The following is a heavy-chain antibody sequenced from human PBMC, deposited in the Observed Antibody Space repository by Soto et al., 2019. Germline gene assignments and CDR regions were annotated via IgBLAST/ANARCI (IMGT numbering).Heavy chain of an antibody. D-gene: IGHD3-3*01. CDR2: ISGSGGST. J-gene: IGHJ6*02. V-gene: IGHV3-23*01. CDR1: GFTFSSYA. Sequence: PGGSLRLSCAASGFTFSSYAMSWVRQAPGKGLEWVSAISGSGGSTYYADSVKGRFTISRDNSKNTLYLQMNSLRAEDTAVYYCAKSGGDFWSGYYTGGRDSYYYYGMDVWDQGTTVTVSS. CDR3: AKSGGDFWSGYYTGGRDSYYYYGMDV.